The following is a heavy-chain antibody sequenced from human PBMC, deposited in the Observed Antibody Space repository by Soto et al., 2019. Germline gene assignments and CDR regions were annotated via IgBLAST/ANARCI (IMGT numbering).Heavy chain of an antibody. J-gene: IGHJ4*02. CDR3: ARWDDYGSGSYYGY. Sequence: QLQLQESGPGLVKPSETLSLTCTVSGGSISSSNYYWGWIRQPPEKGLEWIGNIFYSGSTYYNPSLKSRVTISVDTSKNQFSLKLSSVTAADTAVYYCARWDDYGSGSYYGYWGQGTLVTVSS. CDR2: IFYSGST. D-gene: IGHD3-10*01. CDR1: GGSISSSNYY. V-gene: IGHV4-39*01.